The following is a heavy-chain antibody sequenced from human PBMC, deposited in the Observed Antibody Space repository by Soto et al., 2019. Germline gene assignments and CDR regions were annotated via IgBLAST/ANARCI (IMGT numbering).Heavy chain of an antibody. J-gene: IGHJ6*02. CDR1: AFSLSTGGVG. CDR3: TQSRCGGDCLQFYASYDYSGMDV. CDR2: IYWDDDK. Sequence: SGPTLVNPTQTLTLTCTFSAFSLSTGGVGVGWIRQPPGKGLEWLALIYWDDDKRYSPSLRSRLTITKDTSKNQVVLTMTNMDPVDTATYYCTQSRCGGDCLQFYASYDYSGMDVWGQGTAVTVSS. D-gene: IGHD2-21*02. V-gene: IGHV2-5*02.